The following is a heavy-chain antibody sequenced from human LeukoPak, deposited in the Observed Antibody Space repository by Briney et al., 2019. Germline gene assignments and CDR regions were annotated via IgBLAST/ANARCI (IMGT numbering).Heavy chain of an antibody. CDR3: ARSLRPNLPFGY. J-gene: IGHJ4*02. Sequence: KAGGSLRLSCAASGFTFSSYSMNWVRQAPGKGLEWVSSISSSSSYIYYADSVKGRFTISRDNAKNSLYLQMNSLRAEDTAVYYCARSLRPNLPFGYWGQGTLVTVSS. V-gene: IGHV3-21*04. D-gene: IGHD4-17*01. CDR2: ISSSSSYI. CDR1: GFTFSSYS.